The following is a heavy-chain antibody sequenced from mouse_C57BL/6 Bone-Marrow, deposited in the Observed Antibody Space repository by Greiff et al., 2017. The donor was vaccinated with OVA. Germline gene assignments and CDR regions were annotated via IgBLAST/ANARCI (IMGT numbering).Heavy chain of an antibody. J-gene: IGHJ1*03. CDR3: ARDGYYGYDGGYFDV. CDR2: ISYDGSN. Sequence: ESGPGLVKPSQSLSLTCSVTGYSITSGYYWNWIRQFPGNKLEWMGYISYDGSNNYNPSLKNRISITRDTSKNQCFLKLNSVTTEDTSTYYCARDGYYGYDGGYFDVWGTGTTVTVSS. D-gene: IGHD2-2*01. CDR1: GYSITSGYY. V-gene: IGHV3-6*01.